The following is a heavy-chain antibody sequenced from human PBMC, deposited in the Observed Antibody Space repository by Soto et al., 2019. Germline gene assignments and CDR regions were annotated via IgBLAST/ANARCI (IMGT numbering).Heavy chain of an antibody. V-gene: IGHV3-11*01. J-gene: IGHJ6*03. D-gene: IGHD6-6*01. CDR1: GFTFSDYY. CDR3: ARSPARPGDYYYYMDV. Sequence: GGSLRLSCAASGFTFSDYYMSWIRQAPGKGLEWVSYISSSGSTIYYADSVKGRFTISRDNAKNSLYLQMNSLRAEDTAVYYCARSPARPGDYYYYMDVWGKGTTVTVSS. CDR2: ISSSGSTI.